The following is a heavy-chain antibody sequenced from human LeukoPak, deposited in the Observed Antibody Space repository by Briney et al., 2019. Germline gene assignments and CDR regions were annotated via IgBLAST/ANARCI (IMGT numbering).Heavy chain of an antibody. CDR3: ARELGGVGYSYGRRPFDY. CDR2: IYYSGST. D-gene: IGHD5-18*01. Sequence: SETLSLTCTVSGGSISSSSYYWGWIRQPPGKGLEWIGSIYYSGSTYYNPSLKSRVTISVDTSKNQFSLKLSSVTAVGTAVYYCARELGGVGYSYGRRPFDYWGQGTLVTVSS. J-gene: IGHJ4*02. V-gene: IGHV4-39*07. CDR1: GGSISSSSYY.